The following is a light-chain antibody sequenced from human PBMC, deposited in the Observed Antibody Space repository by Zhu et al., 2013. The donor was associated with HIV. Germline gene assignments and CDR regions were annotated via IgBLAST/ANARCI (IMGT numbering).Light chain of an antibody. V-gene: IGKV3-15*01. CDR3: QQYATTSLT. J-gene: IGKJ4*01. CDR2: GAS. Sequence: EIVMTQSPATLSVSPGERVTLSCRASHSVTSNLAWYQQKPGQAPRLLIYGASATATGVPDRFSGSGSGTDFTLTISRVEPEDFAVYYCQQYATTSLTFGGGTKVEIE. CDR1: HSVTSN.